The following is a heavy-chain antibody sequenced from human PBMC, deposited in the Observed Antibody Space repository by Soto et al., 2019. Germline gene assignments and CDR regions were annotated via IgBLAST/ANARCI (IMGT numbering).Heavy chain of an antibody. V-gene: IGHV3-13*04. CDR3: ARAIGPTLFDY. CDR2: IGTAGDT. Sequence: GGSLRLSCSASGFTLSSYDMHWVRQGPGKGLEWVSAIGTAGDTNYAGSVKGRFTISRENAKNSLYLQMNSLRAGDTAIYFCARAIGPTLFDYWGQGTLVTVSS. J-gene: IGHJ4*02. CDR1: GFTLSSYD. D-gene: IGHD3-22*01.